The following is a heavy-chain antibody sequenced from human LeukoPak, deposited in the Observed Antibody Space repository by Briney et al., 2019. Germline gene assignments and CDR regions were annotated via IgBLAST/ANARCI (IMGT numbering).Heavy chain of an antibody. J-gene: IGHJ4*02. CDR1: GGSISSVNYY. D-gene: IGHD3-22*01. V-gene: IGHV4-39*07. CDR2: IYYSGST. Sequence: SETLSLTCTVSGGSISSVNYYWGWIRQPPGKGLEWIGSIYYSGSTYYNPSLKSRVTISVDTSKNQFSLKLSSVTAADTAVYYCARSYYYDSSGYYPGEDYFDYWGQGTLVTVSS. CDR3: ARSYYYDSSGYYPGEDYFDY.